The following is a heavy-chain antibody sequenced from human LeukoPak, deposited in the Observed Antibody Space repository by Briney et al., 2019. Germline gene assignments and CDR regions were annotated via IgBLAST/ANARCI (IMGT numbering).Heavy chain of an antibody. J-gene: IGHJ3*02. Sequence: SQTLSLTCTVSGGSISSGSYYWSWIRQPAGKGLEWIGRIYTSGSTNYNPSLKSRVTISVDTSKNQFSLKLSSVTAADTAVYYCARGDSSCWFDAFDIWGQGTMVTVSS. CDR2: IYTSGST. V-gene: IGHV4-61*02. CDR3: ARGDSSCWFDAFDI. CDR1: GGSISSGSYY. D-gene: IGHD6-13*01.